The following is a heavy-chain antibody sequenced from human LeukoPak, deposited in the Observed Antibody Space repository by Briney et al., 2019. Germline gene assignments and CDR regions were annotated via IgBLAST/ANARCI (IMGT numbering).Heavy chain of an antibody. CDR3: ASTRPWGDSGSYYYFDY. CDR2: IYYSGST. J-gene: IGHJ4*02. Sequence: SETLSLTCTVSGGSISSYYWSWIRQPPGKGLEWIGYIYYSGSTNYNPSLKSRVTISVDTSKNQFSLKPSSVTAADTAVYYCASTRPWGDSGSYYYFDYWGQGTLVTVSS. V-gene: IGHV4-59*08. D-gene: IGHD1-26*01. CDR1: GGSISSYY.